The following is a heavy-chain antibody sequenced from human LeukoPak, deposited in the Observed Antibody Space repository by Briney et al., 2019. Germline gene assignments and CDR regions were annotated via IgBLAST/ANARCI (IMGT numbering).Heavy chain of an antibody. CDR2: IYYSGST. V-gene: IGHV4-39*01. Sequence: SETLSLTCTVSGGSISSSSYYWRWIRQPPGKGLEWIGSIYYSGSTYYNPSLKSRVTISVDTSKNQFSLKLSSVTAADTAVYYCARHPEVTVGDYYSDYWGQGTLVTVSS. J-gene: IGHJ4*02. CDR1: GGSISSSSYY. D-gene: IGHD2-21*01. CDR3: ARHPEVTVGDYYSDY.